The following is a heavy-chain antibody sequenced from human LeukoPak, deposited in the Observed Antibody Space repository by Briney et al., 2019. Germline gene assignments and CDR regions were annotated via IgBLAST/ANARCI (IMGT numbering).Heavy chain of an antibody. V-gene: IGHV1-69*04. CDR2: IIPIFGIA. Sequence: PAASVKVSCKASGGTFSSYAISWVRQAPGQGLEWMGRIIPIFGIANYAQKFQGRVTITADKSTSTAYMELSSLRSEDTAVYYCARVRCGGGSRYSFEAVKGFDPWGQGTLVTVSS. CDR1: GGTFSSYA. J-gene: IGHJ5*02. CDR3: ARVRCGGGSRYSFEAVKGFDP. D-gene: IGHD2-15*01.